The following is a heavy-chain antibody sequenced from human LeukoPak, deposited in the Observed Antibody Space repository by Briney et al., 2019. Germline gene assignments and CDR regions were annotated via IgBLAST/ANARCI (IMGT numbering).Heavy chain of an antibody. D-gene: IGHD3-9*01. V-gene: IGHV1-18*01. CDR2: ISAYNGNT. J-gene: IGHJ3*02. CDR1: GYTFTSYG. Sequence: ASVKVSCQASGYTFTSYGISWVRQAPGQGLEWMGWISAYNGNTNYAQKLQGRVTMTTDTSTSTAYMELRSLRSDDTAVYYCAITYYDILTGYFDDAFDIWGQGTMVTVSS. CDR3: AITYYDILTGYFDDAFDI.